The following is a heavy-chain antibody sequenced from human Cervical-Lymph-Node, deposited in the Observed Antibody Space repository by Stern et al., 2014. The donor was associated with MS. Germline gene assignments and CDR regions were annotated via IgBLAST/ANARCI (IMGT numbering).Heavy chain of an antibody. CDR3: ARETLSLFDI. Sequence: VQLEESGGGLVKPGGSLRLSCAASGFTFSDYYMTWIRQAPGRGLEWVSYISTGGRTVYYADSVKGRFTISRDNAKNSVYLLMNSLRAEDTAVYYCARETLSLFDIWGQGTMVTVSS. CDR2: ISTGGRTV. CDR1: GFTFSDYY. D-gene: IGHD2/OR15-2a*01. V-gene: IGHV3-11*01. J-gene: IGHJ3*02.